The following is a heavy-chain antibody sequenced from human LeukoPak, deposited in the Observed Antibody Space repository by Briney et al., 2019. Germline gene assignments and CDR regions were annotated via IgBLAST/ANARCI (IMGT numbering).Heavy chain of an antibody. CDR3: ARVVVTANYYYYYMDV. CDR1: GYTFTSYD. CDR2: MNPNSGNT. J-gene: IGHJ6*03. D-gene: IGHD2-21*02. Sequence: ASVKVSCKASGYTFTSYDINWVRQATGQGLEWMGWMNPNSGNTGYAQKFQGRVTITRNTSISTAYMELSSLRSEDTAVYYCARVVVTANYYYYYMDVWGKGTTVTISS. V-gene: IGHV1-8*03.